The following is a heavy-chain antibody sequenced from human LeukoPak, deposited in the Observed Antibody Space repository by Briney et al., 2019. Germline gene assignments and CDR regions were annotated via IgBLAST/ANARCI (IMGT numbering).Heavy chain of an antibody. CDR1: GGSISSGGYY. CDR3: ARKTLRYYGSGSEET. CDR2: IYYSGST. V-gene: IGHV4-31*03. Sequence: PSQTLSLTCTVSGGSISSGGYYWSWIRQHPGKGLEWIGYIYYSGSTYYNPSLKSRVTISVDTSKNQFSLKLSSVTAADTAVYYCARKTLRYYGSGSEETWGQGTLVTVSS. D-gene: IGHD3-10*01. J-gene: IGHJ5*02.